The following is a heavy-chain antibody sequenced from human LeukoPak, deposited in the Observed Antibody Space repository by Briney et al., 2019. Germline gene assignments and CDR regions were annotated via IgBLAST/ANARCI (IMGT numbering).Heavy chain of an antibody. Sequence: GGSLRLSCAASGFTFSSYWMSWVRQAPGKGLDWVSAISGSGSSTYYADSVKGRFTISRDNSKNTLYLQMNGLRAEDTAVYYCAKDTWFGELLNNWFDPWGQGTLVTVSS. CDR3: AKDTWFGELLNNWFDP. V-gene: IGHV3-23*01. CDR1: GFTFSSYW. CDR2: ISGSGSST. J-gene: IGHJ5*02. D-gene: IGHD3-10*01.